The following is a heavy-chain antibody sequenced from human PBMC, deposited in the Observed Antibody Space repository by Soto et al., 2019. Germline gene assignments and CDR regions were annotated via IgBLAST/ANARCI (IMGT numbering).Heavy chain of an antibody. J-gene: IGHJ6*02. CDR2: IWYDGSNK. CDR3: ARDVDVVVPPYGMDV. Sequence: QVQLVESGGGVVQPGRSLRLSCAASGFTFSSYGMHWVRQAPGKGLEWVAVIWYDGSNKYYADSVKGRFTISRDNSKNTQYLQMNSRRAEDTAVYYCARDVDVVVPPYGMDVWGQGTTVTVSS. V-gene: IGHV3-33*01. D-gene: IGHD2-2*01. CDR1: GFTFSSYG.